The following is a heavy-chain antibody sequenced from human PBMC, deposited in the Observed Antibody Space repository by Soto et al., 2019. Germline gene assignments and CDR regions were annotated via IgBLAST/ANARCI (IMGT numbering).Heavy chain of an antibody. J-gene: IGHJ4*02. V-gene: IGHV3-23*01. CDR2: ISGSGGST. CDR3: AKDLEDYGEALDY. CDR1: GFTFSSYA. D-gene: IGHD4-17*01. Sequence: EVQLLESGGGLVQPGGSLRLSCAASGFTFSSYAMSWVRQAPGKGLEWVSAISGSGGSTYYADSVKGRFTISRDNSKNTLYLQMNTLRAEDTAVYYCAKDLEDYGEALDYWGQGTLVTVSS.